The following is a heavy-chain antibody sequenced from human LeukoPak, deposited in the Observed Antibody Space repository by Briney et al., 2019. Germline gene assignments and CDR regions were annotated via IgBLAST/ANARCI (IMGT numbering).Heavy chain of an antibody. CDR1: GGTFSSYA. Sequence: SVKVSCKASGGTFSSYAISWVRQAPGQGLEWMGGIIPIFGTANYAQKFQGRVTITADESTSTAYMELSSLRSEDTAVYYCASPYDYYDSSGPDAFDIWGQGTMVTVSS. CDR3: ASPYDYYDSSGPDAFDI. V-gene: IGHV1-69*13. D-gene: IGHD3-22*01. J-gene: IGHJ3*02. CDR2: IIPIFGTA.